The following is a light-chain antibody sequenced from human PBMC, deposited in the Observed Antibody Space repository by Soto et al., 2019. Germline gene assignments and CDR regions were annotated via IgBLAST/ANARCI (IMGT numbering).Light chain of an antibody. CDR2: EGS. Sequence: QSALTQPASVSGSPGQSITISCTGTSSEVGSYNLVSWYQQHPGKAPKLMIYEGSKRPSGASNRFSGSKSGNTASLTISGLQAEDEADYSCCSYAGSYTLVFGGGTKLTVL. CDR3: CSYAGSYTLV. J-gene: IGLJ2*01. V-gene: IGLV2-23*01. CDR1: SSEVGSYNL.